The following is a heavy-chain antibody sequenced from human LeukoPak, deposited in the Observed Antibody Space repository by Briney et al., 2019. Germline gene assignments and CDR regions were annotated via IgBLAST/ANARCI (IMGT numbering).Heavy chain of an antibody. J-gene: IGHJ4*02. CDR3: ARDKETYGGNANDY. D-gene: IGHD4-23*01. CDR1: GFTFSSYE. CDR2: ISSSGSTI. Sequence: GGSLRLSCAASGFTFSSYEMNWVRQAPGKGLEWVSYISSSGSTIYYADSVKGRFTISRDNAKNSLYLQMNSLRAEDTAVYYCARDKETYGGNANDYWGQGTLVTVSS. V-gene: IGHV3-48*03.